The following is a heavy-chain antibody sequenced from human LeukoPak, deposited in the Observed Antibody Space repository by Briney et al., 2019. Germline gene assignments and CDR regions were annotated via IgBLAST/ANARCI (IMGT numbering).Heavy chain of an antibody. Sequence: PGRPLRLSCAASGFTFSSYGMHWVRKAPGKGLEWVAVISYDGSNKYYADSVKGRFTISRDNSKNTLYLQMNSLRAEDTAVYYCAKDRSMVRGVPPGGMDVWGKGTTVTVSS. CDR3: AKDRSMVRGVPPGGMDV. J-gene: IGHJ6*04. V-gene: IGHV3-30*18. D-gene: IGHD3-10*01. CDR2: ISYDGSNK. CDR1: GFTFSSYG.